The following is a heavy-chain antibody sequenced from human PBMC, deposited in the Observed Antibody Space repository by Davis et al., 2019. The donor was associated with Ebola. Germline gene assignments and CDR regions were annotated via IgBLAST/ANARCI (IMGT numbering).Heavy chain of an antibody. CDR3: AREGDAFDI. J-gene: IGHJ3*02. Sequence: PGGSLRLSCKGSGYTFTSYGISWVRQAPGQGLEWMGWISAYNGNTNYAQKLQGRVTMTTDTSTSTAYMELRSLRSDDTAVYYCAREGDAFDIWGQGTMVTVSS. CDR1: GYTFTSYG. V-gene: IGHV1-18*01. CDR2: ISAYNGNT.